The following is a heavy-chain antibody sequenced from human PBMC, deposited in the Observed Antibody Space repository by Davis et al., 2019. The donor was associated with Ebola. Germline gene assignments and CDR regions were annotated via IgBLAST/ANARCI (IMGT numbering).Heavy chain of an antibody. Sequence: GESLKISCAASGFTFSNAWMSWVRQAPGKGLEWVGRIKSKTDGGTTDYAAPVKGRFTISRDDSKSIAYLQMNSLKTEDTAVYYCTRVSRITIFGVVDYWGQGTLVTVSS. CDR1: GFTFSNAW. D-gene: IGHD3-3*01. V-gene: IGHV3-15*01. CDR3: TRVSRITIFGVVDY. CDR2: IKSKTDGGTT. J-gene: IGHJ4*02.